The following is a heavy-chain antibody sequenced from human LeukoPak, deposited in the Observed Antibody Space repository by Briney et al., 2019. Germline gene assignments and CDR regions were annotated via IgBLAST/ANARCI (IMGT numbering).Heavy chain of an antibody. CDR2: INPSGGST. V-gene: IGHV1-46*01. J-gene: IGHJ6*02. CDR1: GYTLTELS. Sequence: GASVKVSCKVSGYTLTELSMHWVRQAPGQGLEWMGIINPSGGSTSYAQKFQGRVTMTRDTSTSTVYMELSSLRSEDTAVYYCARDPLVGATNYYYGMDVWGQGTTVTVSS. CDR3: ARDPLVGATNYYYGMDV. D-gene: IGHD1-26*01.